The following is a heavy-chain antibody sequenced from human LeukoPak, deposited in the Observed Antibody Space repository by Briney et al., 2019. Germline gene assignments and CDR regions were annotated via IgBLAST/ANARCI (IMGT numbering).Heavy chain of an antibody. J-gene: IGHJ3*01. V-gene: IGHV3-30*18. CDR1: GFTFSSYG. CDR3: AKALKTWGYCGGDCSNVHTFDF. CDR2: ISFDGSNR. Sequence: PGRSLRLSCAASGFTFSSYGMHWVRQAPGKGLEWGGVISFDGSNRYYADSVKGRFTISRDNSKKTVFLQMNSLRAEDTAVYYCAKALKTWGYCGGDCSNVHTFDFWGQGTMVTVSS. D-gene: IGHD2-21*02.